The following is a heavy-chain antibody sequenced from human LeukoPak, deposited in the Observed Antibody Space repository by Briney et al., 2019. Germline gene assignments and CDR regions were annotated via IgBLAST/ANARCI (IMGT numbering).Heavy chain of an antibody. V-gene: IGHV1-69*05. Sequence: GASVKVSCKASGGTFSSYAISWVRQAPGQGLEWMGRIIPIFGTANYAQKFQGRVTITTDESTSTAYMELSSLRSEDTAVYYCAREDSLAAAGTPNWFDPWGQGTLVTVSS. D-gene: IGHD6-13*01. J-gene: IGHJ5*02. CDR1: GGTFSSYA. CDR3: AREDSLAAAGTPNWFDP. CDR2: IIPIFGTA.